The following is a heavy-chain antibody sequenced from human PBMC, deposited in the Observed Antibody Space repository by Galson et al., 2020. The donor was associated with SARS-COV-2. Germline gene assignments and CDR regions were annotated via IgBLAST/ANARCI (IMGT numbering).Heavy chain of an antibody. D-gene: IGHD4-17*01. CDR2: ISHSGGT. V-gene: IGHV4-30-2*01. CDR1: GTSISSGSYS. J-gene: IGHJ3*02. CDR3: ARLHYGEYAPEAFDI. Sequence: TLSLTCAVSGTSISSGSYSWNWIRQPPGKGMEWIGYISHSGGTYYNPSLKSRVTISGDRSKNQFSLRLSSVTAADTAVYYCARLHYGEYAPEAFDIWGPGTRVTVAS.